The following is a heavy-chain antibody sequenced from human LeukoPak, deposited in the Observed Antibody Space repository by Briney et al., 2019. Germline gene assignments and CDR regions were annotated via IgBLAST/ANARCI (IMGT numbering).Heavy chain of an antibody. CDR2: INPKSGGT. CDR1: GYTFTGYY. V-gene: IGHV1-2*02. CDR3: ARVIGFGELSLGH. J-gene: IGHJ4*02. D-gene: IGHD3-10*01. Sequence: ASVKVSCKASGYTFTGYYIHWVRPAPGQGLEWMGWINPKSGGTNYAQKFQGRVTMTRDTSISTAYMELSRLRSDDTAVYFCARVIGFGELSLGHWGQGTLVTVSS.